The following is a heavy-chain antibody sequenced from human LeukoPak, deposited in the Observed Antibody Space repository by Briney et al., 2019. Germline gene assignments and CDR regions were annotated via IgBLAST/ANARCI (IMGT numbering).Heavy chain of an antibody. D-gene: IGHD3-22*01. J-gene: IGHJ6*02. CDR3: ARVLAYYDSSGSYGMDV. CDR1: GFTFSSYW. V-gene: IGHV3-7*03. CDR2: IKQDGSEK. Sequence: GGSLRLSCAASGFTFSSYWMSWVRQAPGKGLEWVANIKQDGSEKYYVDSVKGRFTISRDNAKNSQYLQMNSLRAEDTAVYYCARVLAYYDSSGSYGMDVWGQGTTVTVSS.